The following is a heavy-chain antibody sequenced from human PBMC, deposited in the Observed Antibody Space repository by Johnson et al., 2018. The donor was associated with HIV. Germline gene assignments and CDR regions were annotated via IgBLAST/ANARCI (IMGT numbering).Heavy chain of an antibody. D-gene: IGHD6-13*01. Sequence: QVQLVESGGGLVQPGGSLRLSCAASGFTVSSNYMSWVRQAPGRGLEWVAFIGYDGSNKYYADSVKGRFTISRDNFKNTLYLQMNSLKSEDTAVYYCAKSYSSSWYTDAFDIWGQGTMVTVSS. CDR2: IGYDGSNK. V-gene: IGHV3-30*02. CDR1: GFTVSSNY. CDR3: AKSYSSSWYTDAFDI. J-gene: IGHJ3*02.